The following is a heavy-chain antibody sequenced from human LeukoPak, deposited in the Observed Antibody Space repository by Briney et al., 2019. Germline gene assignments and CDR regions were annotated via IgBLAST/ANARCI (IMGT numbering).Heavy chain of an antibody. J-gene: IGHJ4*02. CDR1: GFTFSIYS. V-gene: IGHV3-7*03. Sequence: GGSLRLSCAASGFTFSIYSMNWVRQAPGKGLEWVANIKQDGSEKYYVDSVKGRFTISRDNAKNSLYLQMNSLRTEDTALYYCAKDAEFYYGSGSYYNGQFDYWGQGTLVTVSS. CDR3: AKDAEFYYGSGSYYNGQFDY. CDR2: IKQDGSEK. D-gene: IGHD3-10*01.